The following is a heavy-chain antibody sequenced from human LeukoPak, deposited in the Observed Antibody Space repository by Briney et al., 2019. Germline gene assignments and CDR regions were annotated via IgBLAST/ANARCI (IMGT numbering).Heavy chain of an antibody. CDR1: GFRVSDYY. CDR3: ARDRAALQDWVEFDP. CDR2: IRDSGEA. D-gene: IGHD3/OR15-3a*01. Sequence: GGSLKLSCAVSGFRVSDYYTSWVRQAPGKGLEWVGLIRDSGEAFYADFVRGRFAISRDESENTLYLQMNSLRVEDTAVYFCARDRAALQDWVEFDPWGQGTPVIVSS. V-gene: IGHV3-66*03. J-gene: IGHJ5*02.